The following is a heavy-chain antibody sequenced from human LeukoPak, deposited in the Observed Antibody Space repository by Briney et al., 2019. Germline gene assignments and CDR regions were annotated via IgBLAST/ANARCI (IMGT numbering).Heavy chain of an antibody. J-gene: IGHJ4*02. D-gene: IGHD6-19*01. Sequence: GGSLRLSCAASGFTFSSYYMNWVRQAPGRGLEWVSSISSTSSYIYYADSVKGRFTISRDNADNSLYLQMNSLRAEDTAVYYCARGYSSGWSAFDYWGQGALVTVSS. V-gene: IGHV3-21*01. CDR1: GFTFSSYY. CDR2: ISSTSSYI. CDR3: ARGYSSGWSAFDY.